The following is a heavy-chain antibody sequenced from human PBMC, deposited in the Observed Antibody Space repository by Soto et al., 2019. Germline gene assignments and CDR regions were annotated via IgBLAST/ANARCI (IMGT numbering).Heavy chain of an antibody. CDR2: VSTSGRGT. V-gene: IGHV3-64D*06. J-gene: IGHJ4*02. Sequence: GVSLRLSCSASGFIFSESTIYWVRQVPGKGLEAISAVSTSGRGTYYADSVKDRFTISRDNSKNTLFLQMGSLRPEDTAIYYCVKQAHGLDGVAFDYWGQGTQVTVSS. D-gene: IGHD2-15*01. CDR1: GFIFSEST. CDR3: VKQAHGLDGVAFDY.